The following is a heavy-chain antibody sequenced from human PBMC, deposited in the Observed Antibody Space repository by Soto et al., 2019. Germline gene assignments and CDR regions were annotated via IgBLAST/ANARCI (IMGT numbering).Heavy chain of an antibody. D-gene: IGHD3-22*01. CDR1: GYTFSEYG. V-gene: IGHV1-18*01. CDR3: VRELNTDSSAYYSLAY. CDR2: VSTYNTNT. J-gene: IGHJ4*02. Sequence: ASVKVSSKTSGYTFSEYGLAWLRQTPGQRPEWTGWVSTYNTNTINAQKFQGRATMTTDTSTTTTLLELRSLRSDDTTVYCCVRELNTDSSAYYSLAYWGQGTLVTVSS.